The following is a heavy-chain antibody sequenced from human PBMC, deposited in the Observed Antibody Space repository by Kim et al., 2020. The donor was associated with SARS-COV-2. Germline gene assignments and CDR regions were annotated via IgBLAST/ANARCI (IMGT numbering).Heavy chain of an antibody. Sequence: GGSLRLSCAASGFTFSSYSMNWVRQAPGKGLEWVSSISSSSSYIYYADSVKGRFTISRDNAKNSLYLQMNSLRAEDTAVYYCARDLVMGRRIGYCSGGSCSPLDYWGQGTLVTVSS. CDR3: ARDLVMGRRIGYCSGGSCSPLDY. D-gene: IGHD2-15*01. CDR1: GFTFSSYS. CDR2: ISSSSSYI. J-gene: IGHJ4*02. V-gene: IGHV3-21*01.